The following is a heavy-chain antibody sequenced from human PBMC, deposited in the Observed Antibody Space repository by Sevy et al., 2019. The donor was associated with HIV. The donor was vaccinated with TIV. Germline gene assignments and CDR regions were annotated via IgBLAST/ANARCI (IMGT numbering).Heavy chain of an antibody. CDR2: IYGNHST. CDR3: ARGEQWLSFNY. D-gene: IGHD6-19*01. V-gene: IGHV3-53*01. J-gene: IGHJ4*02. CDR1: GFTISSNY. Sequence: GGSLRLSCAASGFTISSNYLSWVRQVPGKGLEWVSVIYGNHSTYYADFVKGRFTISRDNFKNTLYLQMNSLRAEDTAIYYCARGEQWLSFNYWGQGTLVTVSS.